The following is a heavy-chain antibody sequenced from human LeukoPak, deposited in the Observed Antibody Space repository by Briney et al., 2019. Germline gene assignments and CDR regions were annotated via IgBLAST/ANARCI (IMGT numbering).Heavy chain of an antibody. J-gene: IGHJ4*02. V-gene: IGHV3-7*01. CDR2: IKQDGSER. CDR1: GFTFSSYA. Sequence: GGSLRLSCAASGFTFSSYAMNWVRQAPGKGLEWVANIKQDGSERNYVDSVKGRFTVSRDNTKNSLYLQMNSLRAEDSAVYYCSSAWNGVDCWGQGTLVTVSS. D-gene: IGHD1-1*01. CDR3: SSAWNGVDC.